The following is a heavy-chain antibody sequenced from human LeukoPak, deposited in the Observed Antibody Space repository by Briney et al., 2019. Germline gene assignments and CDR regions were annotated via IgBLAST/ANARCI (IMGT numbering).Heavy chain of an antibody. V-gene: IGHV3-23*01. CDR2: ITGSAKTT. Sequence: AGGSLRLSCEASGFTFASHAMGWVRQAPGKGLEWVSSITGSAKTTYYADSVKGRFTISRDNSKNTLYLQMNSLRAEDTAVYYCARDYFGSGSYPLPYYFDYWGQGTLVTVSS. CDR1: GFTFASHA. CDR3: ARDYFGSGSYPLPYYFDY. J-gene: IGHJ4*02. D-gene: IGHD3-10*01.